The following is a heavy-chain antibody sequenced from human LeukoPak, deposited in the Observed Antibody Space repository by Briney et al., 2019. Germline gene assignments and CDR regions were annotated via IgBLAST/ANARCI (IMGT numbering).Heavy chain of an antibody. J-gene: IGHJ4*02. CDR3: ARDRMGGSFDY. CDR2: ITSDSNTI. V-gene: IGHV3-48*01. D-gene: IGHD2-15*01. CDR1: GFAFSTYA. Sequence: GGSLRLSCAASGFAFSTYAMNWVRQAPGKGLEWVSFITSDSNTIYYADSMKGRFTISRGNAENSLYLQMNSLSAEDTAVYYCARDRMGGSFDYWGQGTLVTVSS.